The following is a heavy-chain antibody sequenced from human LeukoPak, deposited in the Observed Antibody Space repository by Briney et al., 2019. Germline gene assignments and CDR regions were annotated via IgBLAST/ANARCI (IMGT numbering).Heavy chain of an antibody. J-gene: IGHJ5*02. CDR2: MFASGTS. CDR1: GGSINGDY. V-gene: IGHV4-59*01. CDR3: ARGMYDLQLGAWFDP. Sequence: PSETLSLTCNVSGGSINGDYWSWIRQSPGKGLEYIGFMFASGTSNYNPSLKSRVTMSVDTSKNQFSLKLSSVTAADTAVYYCARGMYDLQLGAWFDPWGQGTPVTVSS. D-gene: IGHD3-16*01.